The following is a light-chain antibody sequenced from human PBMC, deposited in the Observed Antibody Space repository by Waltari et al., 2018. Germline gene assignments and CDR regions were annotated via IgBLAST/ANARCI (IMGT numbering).Light chain of an antibody. CDR3: YSTDRTGKQRV. V-gene: IGLV3-10*01. J-gene: IGLJ2*01. CDR2: GDK. CDR1: ALPNKY. Sequence: SYELTQPPSVSVSPGQTASITCSGDALPNKYGYWYQQKSGHAPVLGSFGDKKRRSGIPERFSGSSSGTMVTLTISGAQVEDEGDYYCYSTDRTGKQRVFGGGTKLTVL.